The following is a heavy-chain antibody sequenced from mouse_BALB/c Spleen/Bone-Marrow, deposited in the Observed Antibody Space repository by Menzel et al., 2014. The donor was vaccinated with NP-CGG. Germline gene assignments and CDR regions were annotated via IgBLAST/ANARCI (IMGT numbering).Heavy chain of an antibody. CDR2: ISSGSSPI. Sequence: EVKLMESGGGLVQPGGSRKLSCAASGFTFSSFGIHWVRQAPEKGLEWVAYISSGSSPIFYADTVKGRFTISRDNPKNTLFLQMTSLRSEDTAMYCYTRGGNWEDFDDWGQGTTLTVSS. J-gene: IGHJ2*01. D-gene: IGHD4-1*02. CDR1: GFTFSSFG. V-gene: IGHV5-17*02. CDR3: TRGGNWEDFDD.